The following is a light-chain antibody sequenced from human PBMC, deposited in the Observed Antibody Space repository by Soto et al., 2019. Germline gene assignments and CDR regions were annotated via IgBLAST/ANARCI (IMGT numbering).Light chain of an antibody. CDR2: GAS. Sequence: EIVMTQSPATLFVSPGQRDTLSCRASQSVSSNLAWYQQKPGQAPRLLIYGASTRATGIPARFSGSGSGTEFTLTISSLQSEDLAIYFCQQYNNWPPDRTFGQGTKVEIK. J-gene: IGKJ1*01. CDR1: QSVSSN. V-gene: IGKV3-15*01. CDR3: QQYNNWPPDRT.